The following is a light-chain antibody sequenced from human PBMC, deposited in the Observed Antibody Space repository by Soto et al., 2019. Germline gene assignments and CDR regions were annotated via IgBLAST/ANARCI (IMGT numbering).Light chain of an antibody. CDR3: QQYGSSPQWT. Sequence: EIVLTQSPGTLSLSPGERATLSCRASQSVSSSYLAWYQQKPGQAPRLLIYGASSRATGIPDRFSGSWSGTDFTLTSSRLEPEHFAVYYCQQYGSSPQWTFGQGTKVEIK. CDR2: GAS. V-gene: IGKV3-20*01. CDR1: QSVSSSY. J-gene: IGKJ1*01.